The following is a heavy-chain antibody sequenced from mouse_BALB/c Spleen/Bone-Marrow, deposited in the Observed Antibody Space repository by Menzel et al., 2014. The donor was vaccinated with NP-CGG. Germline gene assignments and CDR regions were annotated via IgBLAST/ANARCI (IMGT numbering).Heavy chain of an antibody. CDR1: GYTFTNSW. V-gene: IGHV1-7*01. J-gene: IGHJ2*01. D-gene: IGHD4-1*01. Sequence: QVQLKESGTELAKPGASVKMSCKASGYTFTNSWMHWVKQRPEQGLEWIGYINPSTGYTDYNQKFKDKATLTADKSSSTAYMQLSSLTSEDSAVYYCTRDTWGYVDYWGQGTTLTVSS. CDR3: TRDTWGYVDY. CDR2: INPSTGYT.